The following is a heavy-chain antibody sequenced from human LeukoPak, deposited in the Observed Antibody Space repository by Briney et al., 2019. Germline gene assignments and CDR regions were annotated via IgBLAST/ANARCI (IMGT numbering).Heavy chain of an antibody. J-gene: IGHJ4*02. CDR1: GYSISSGYY. V-gene: IGHV4-38-2*02. CDR2: IYHSGST. CDR3: ARAPRAMVVDC. Sequence: PSETLSLTCTVSGYSISSGYYWGWIRQPPGKGLEWIGSIYHSGSTYYNPPLKSRVTISVDTSKNQFTLKLSSVTAADTAVYYCARAPRAMVVDCWGQGTLVTVSS. D-gene: IGHD5-18*01.